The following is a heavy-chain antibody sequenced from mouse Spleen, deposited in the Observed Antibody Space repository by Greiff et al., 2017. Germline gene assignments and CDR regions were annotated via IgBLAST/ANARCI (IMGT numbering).Heavy chain of an antibody. V-gene: IGHV14-1*02. J-gene: IGHJ3*01. CDR1: GFNIKDYY. D-gene: IGHD1-1*01. CDR3: ARPYYGSSYVAWFAY. Sequence: SGAELVRPGALVKSSCKASGFNIKDYYMHWVKQRPEQGLEWIGWIDPENGNTIYDPKFQGKASITADTSSNTAYLQLSSLTSEDTAVYYCARPYYGSSYVAWFAYWGQGTLVTVSA. CDR2: IDPENGNT.